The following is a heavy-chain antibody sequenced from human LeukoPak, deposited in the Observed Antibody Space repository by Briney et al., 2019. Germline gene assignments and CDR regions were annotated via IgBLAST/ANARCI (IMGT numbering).Heavy chain of an antibody. CDR2: INHSGST. CDR1: GGSFSGYH. Sequence: SETLSLTCAVYGGSFSGYHWSWIRQPPGKGLEWIGQINHSGSTNYNPSLKSRVTISVDTSKNQFSLRLSSVTAADTAVYYCARDRTVTTSGWFDPWGQGTLVTVSS. D-gene: IGHD4-17*01. CDR3: ARDRTVTTSGWFDP. V-gene: IGHV4-34*01. J-gene: IGHJ5*02.